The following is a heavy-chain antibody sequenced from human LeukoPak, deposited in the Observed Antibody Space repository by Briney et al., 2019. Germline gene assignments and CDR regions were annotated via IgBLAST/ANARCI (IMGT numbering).Heavy chain of an antibody. J-gene: IGHJ6*03. CDR2: ISYDGSNK. V-gene: IGHV3-30-3*01. Sequence: PGGSLRLSCAASGFTFSSYWMHWVRQAPGKGLEWVAVISYDGSNKYYADSVKGRFTISRDNSKNTLFLQMSSLRAEDTAVFYCARSTDYGDYVDYYYYMDVWGKGTTVTVSS. CDR1: GFTFSSYW. D-gene: IGHD4-17*01. CDR3: ARSTDYGDYVDYYYYMDV.